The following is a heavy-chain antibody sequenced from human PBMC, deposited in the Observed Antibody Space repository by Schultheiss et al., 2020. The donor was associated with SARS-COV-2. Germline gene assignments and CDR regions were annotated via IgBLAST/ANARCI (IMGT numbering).Heavy chain of an antibody. Sequence: GGSLRLSCAASGLTVSSNFMSWVRQAPGKGLEWVSYISRDSTYVNYADSVKGRFTISRVNAKNSLFLEMNSLRVDDTAVYFCARDLGQRAAWGQGTLVTVSS. D-gene: IGHD3-16*01. CDR3: ARDLGQRAA. CDR2: ISRDSTYV. CDR1: GLTVSSNF. V-gene: IGHV3-21*01. J-gene: IGHJ5*02.